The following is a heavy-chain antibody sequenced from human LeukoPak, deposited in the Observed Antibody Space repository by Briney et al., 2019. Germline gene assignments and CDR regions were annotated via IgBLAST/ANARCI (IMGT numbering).Heavy chain of an antibody. D-gene: IGHD6-13*01. J-gene: IGHJ6*02. CDR2: IGTAGDP. CDR3: ARGGYSSSSYLGYYYYGMDV. Sequence: GGSLRLSCAASGFTFSSYDMHWVRQATGKGLEWVSAIGTAGDPYYPGSVKGRFTIFRENAKNSLYLQMNSLRAGDTAVYYCARGGYSSSSYLGYYYYGMDVWGQGTTVTVSS. V-gene: IGHV3-13*05. CDR1: GFTFSSYD.